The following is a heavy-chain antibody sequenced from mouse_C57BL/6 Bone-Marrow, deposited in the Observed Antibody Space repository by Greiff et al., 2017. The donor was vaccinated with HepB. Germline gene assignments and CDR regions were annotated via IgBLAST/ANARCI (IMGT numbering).Heavy chain of an antibody. D-gene: IGHD1-1*01. Sequence: VQLQQSGPGLVKPSQSLSLTCSVTGYSITSGYYWNWIRQFPGNKLEWMGYISYDGSNNYNPSLKNRISITRDTSKNQFFLKLNSVTTEDTATYYCARTRGSSYGYFDYWGQGTTLTVSS. CDR1: GYSITSGYY. V-gene: IGHV3-6*01. CDR2: ISYDGSN. CDR3: ARTRGSSYGYFDY. J-gene: IGHJ2*01.